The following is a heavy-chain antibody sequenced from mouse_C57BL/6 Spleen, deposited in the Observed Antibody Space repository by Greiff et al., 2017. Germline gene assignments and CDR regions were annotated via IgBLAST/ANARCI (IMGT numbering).Heavy chain of an antibody. V-gene: IGHV6-3*01. CDR1: GFTFSNYW. CDR2: IRLKSDNYAT. Sequence: EVQGVESGGGLVQPGGSMKLSCVASGFTFSNYWMNWVRQSPEKGLEWVAQIRLKSDNYATHYAESVKGRFTISRDDSKSSVYLQMNNLRAEDTGIYYCTRTYWYFDVWGTGTTVTVSS. J-gene: IGHJ1*03. CDR3: TRTYWYFDV.